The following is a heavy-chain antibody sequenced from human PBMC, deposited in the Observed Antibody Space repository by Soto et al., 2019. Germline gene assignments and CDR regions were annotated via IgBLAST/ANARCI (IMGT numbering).Heavy chain of an antibody. Sequence: EVQVLESGGGLVQPGGSLRLSCAASGFIFSSYAMSWVRQAPGKGLEWVSAIGGSGGSPYYADSVKGRFTISRDNTKNTLYLQMNSPRAEDTAVYYCAKEPRAVAGTGVDYWGQGTLVTVSS. CDR2: IGGSGGSP. J-gene: IGHJ4*02. CDR1: GFIFSSYA. V-gene: IGHV3-23*01. CDR3: AKEPRAVAGTGVDY. D-gene: IGHD6-19*01.